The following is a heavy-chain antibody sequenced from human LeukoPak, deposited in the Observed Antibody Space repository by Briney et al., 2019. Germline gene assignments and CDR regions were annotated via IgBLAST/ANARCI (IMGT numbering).Heavy chain of an antibody. D-gene: IGHD5-18*01. V-gene: IGHV4-30-4*08. CDR3: ARHTTMVHFDY. CDR2: IYYSGTT. J-gene: IGHJ4*02. CDR1: GGSISSGDYY. Sequence: SQTLSLTCTVSGGSISSGDYYWSWIRQPPGKGLEWIGYIYYSGTTYYKPSLKSRVTISVDTSKNQFSLKLSSVTAADTAVYYCARHTTMVHFDYWGQGTLVTVSS.